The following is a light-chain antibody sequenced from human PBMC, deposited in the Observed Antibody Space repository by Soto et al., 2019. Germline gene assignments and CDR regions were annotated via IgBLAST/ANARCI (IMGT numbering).Light chain of an antibody. Sequence: QSALTQPASVSGSPGQSITISCTGTSSDVGSYNLVSWYQQHPSKAPKLMIYEGSKRPSGVSNRFSGSKSGNTASLTISGLQAEDEADYYCCSYAGSSLGVFGGGTKLTVL. J-gene: IGLJ3*02. CDR2: EGS. V-gene: IGLV2-23*01. CDR1: SSDVGSYNL. CDR3: CSYAGSSLGV.